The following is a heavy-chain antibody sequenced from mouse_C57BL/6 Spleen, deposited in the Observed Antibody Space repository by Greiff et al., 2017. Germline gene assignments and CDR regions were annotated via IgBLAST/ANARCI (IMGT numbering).Heavy chain of an antibody. V-gene: IGHV1-18*01. CDR2: INPNNGGT. J-gene: IGHJ1*03. Sequence: VQLQQSGPELVKPGASVKIPCKASGYTFTDYNMDWVKQSHGKSLEWIGDINPNNGGTIYNQKFKGKATLTVDKSSSTAYMELRSLTSEDTAVYYCARSLYYGNYGYFDVWGTGTTVTVSS. CDR1: GYTFTDYN. CDR3: ARSLYYGNYGYFDV. D-gene: IGHD2-1*01.